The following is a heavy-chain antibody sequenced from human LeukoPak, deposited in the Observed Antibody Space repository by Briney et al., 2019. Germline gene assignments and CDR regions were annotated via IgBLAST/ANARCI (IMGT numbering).Heavy chain of an antibody. CDR3: AREEYSSGWGGHWFDP. J-gene: IGHJ5*02. CDR1: GGSISSSSYY. Sequence: SETLSLTCAVSGGSISSSSYYWGWIRQPPGKGLEWIGSIYYSGSTYYNPSLKSRVTMSVDTSKNQFSLKLSSVTAADTAVYYCAREEYSSGWGGHWFDPWGQGTLVTVSS. CDR2: IYYSGST. V-gene: IGHV4-39*07. D-gene: IGHD6-19*01.